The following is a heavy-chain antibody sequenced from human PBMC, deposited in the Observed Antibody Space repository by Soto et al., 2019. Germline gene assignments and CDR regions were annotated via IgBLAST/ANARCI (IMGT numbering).Heavy chain of an antibody. J-gene: IGHJ6*02. CDR2: ISYDGSNK. CDR3: AREYDIFSSYYYGMDV. D-gene: IGHD3-9*01. Sequence: PGGSLRLSCAASGFTFSSYAMHWVRQAPGKGLEWVAVISYDGSNKYYADSVKGRFTISRDNSKNTLYLQMNSLRAEDTAVYYCAREYDIFSSYYYGMDVWGQGTTVTVSS. V-gene: IGHV3-30-3*01. CDR1: GFTFSSYA.